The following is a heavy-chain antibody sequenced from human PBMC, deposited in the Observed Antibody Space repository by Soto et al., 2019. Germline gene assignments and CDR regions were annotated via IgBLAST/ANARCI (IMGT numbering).Heavy chain of an antibody. V-gene: IGHV4-4*07. CDR2: IYSSGAT. D-gene: IGHD2-21*02. J-gene: IGHJ4*02. Sequence: QVLLQEPGPRLVKPSETLSLTCTVAGGSISGFYWSWVRQPAGKGLEWIGRIYSSGATKYNPSLRNRVTMSVDTSTDQYSLNLASMTAADTAVYFCARGPFCGNDCYFDVWGQGTQVPVSS. CDR3: ARGPFCGNDCYFDV. CDR1: GGSISGFY.